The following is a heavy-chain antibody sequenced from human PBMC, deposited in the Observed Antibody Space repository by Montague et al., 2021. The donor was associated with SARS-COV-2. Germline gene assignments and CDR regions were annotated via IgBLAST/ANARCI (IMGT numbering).Heavy chain of an antibody. CDR3: ARVGRQQLVRLSGMDV. V-gene: IGHV4-39*07. D-gene: IGHD6-13*01. Sequence: SETLSLTCTVSGGSISSSSYYWGWIRQPPGKGLEWIGSIYYSGSTYYNPSLKSRVTISVDTSKNQFSLKLSSVTAADTAVYYCARVGRQQLVRLSGMDVWGHGPTGPVSS. CDR2: IYYSGST. CDR1: GGSISSSSYY. J-gene: IGHJ6*02.